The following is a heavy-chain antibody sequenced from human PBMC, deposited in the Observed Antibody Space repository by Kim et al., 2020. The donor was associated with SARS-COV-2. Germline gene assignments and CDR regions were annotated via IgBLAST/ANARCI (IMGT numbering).Heavy chain of an antibody. CDR2: ISYDGSNK. D-gene: IGHD6-13*01. Sequence: GGSLRLSCAASGFTFSSYAMHWVRQAPGKGLEWVAVISYDGSNKYYADSVKGRFTISRDNSKNTLYLQMNSLRAEDTAVYYCARDYEGGSSSWYLPRNFRSDYFDYWGQGTLVTVSS. CDR1: GFTFSSYA. J-gene: IGHJ4*02. V-gene: IGHV3-30*04. CDR3: ARDYEGGSSSWYLPRNFRSDYFDY.